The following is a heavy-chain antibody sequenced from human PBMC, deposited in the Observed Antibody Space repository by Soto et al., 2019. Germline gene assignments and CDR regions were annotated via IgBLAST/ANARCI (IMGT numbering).Heavy chain of an antibody. CDR1: VFTFSSYA. V-gene: IGHV3-23*01. Sequence: GWSLRLACASSVFTFSSYAMRWVRQAPGKGLEWVSAISGSGGSTYYADSVKGRFTISRDNSKNTLYLQMNSLRAEDTAVYYCAKVGYCSGGSCPNWFDPWGQGTLVTVSS. D-gene: IGHD2-15*01. J-gene: IGHJ5*02. CDR2: ISGSGGST. CDR3: AKVGYCSGGSCPNWFDP.